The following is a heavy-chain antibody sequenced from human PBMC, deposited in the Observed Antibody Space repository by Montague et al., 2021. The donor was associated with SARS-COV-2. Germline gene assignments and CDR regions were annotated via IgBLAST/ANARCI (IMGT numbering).Heavy chain of an antibody. CDR2: IYYSRST. CDR1: GGSISSCY. V-gene: IGHV4-59*08. J-gene: IGHJ3*02. D-gene: IGHD2-15*01. CDR3: ARRRERWSDAFDI. Sequence: SETLSLTCTVSGGSISSCYWSWIRQRPGKGLEWVWYIYYSRSTNYNPSLKGRVTISVDTSKTQFSLTVRSVTAADTAVYYCARRRERWSDAFDIWGQGTMVTVSS.